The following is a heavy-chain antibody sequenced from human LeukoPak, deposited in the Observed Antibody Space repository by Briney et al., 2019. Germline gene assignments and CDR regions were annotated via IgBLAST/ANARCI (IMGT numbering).Heavy chain of an antibody. J-gene: IGHJ4*02. CDR2: ISGSGGSI. CDR1: GFTFSSYA. V-gene: IGHV3-23*01. Sequence: PGGSLRLSCAASGFTFSSYAMSWVRQAPGKGLEWVSAISGSGGSIYYADSVKGRITISRDNSKNTLYLQMNSLRAEDTAVYYCAKSPSNIVVVPAAIGFDYWGQGTLVTVSS. CDR3: AKSPSNIVVVPAAIGFDY. D-gene: IGHD2-2*02.